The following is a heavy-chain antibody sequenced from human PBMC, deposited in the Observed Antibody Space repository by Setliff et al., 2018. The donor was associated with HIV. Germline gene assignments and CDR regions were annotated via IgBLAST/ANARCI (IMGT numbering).Heavy chain of an antibody. CDR1: GASISSHNYY. Sequence: SETLSLTCTVSGASISSHNYYWGWVRQSPGKGLEWIASIRSSGDTYYNPSLQSRVIISVDTSNNQISLKLTSVTAADTAVYYCTIPASSLAPNWGRGTQVTVSS. CDR3: TIPASSLAPN. J-gene: IGHJ4*02. CDR2: IRSSGDT. V-gene: IGHV4-39*01.